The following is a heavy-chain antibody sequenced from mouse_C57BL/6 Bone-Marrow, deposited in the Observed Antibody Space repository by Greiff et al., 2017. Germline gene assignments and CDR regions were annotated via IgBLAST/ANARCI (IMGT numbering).Heavy chain of an antibody. CDR1: GFTFSSYA. J-gene: IGHJ1*03. CDR3: TRAPNWYFDV. V-gene: IGHV5-9-1*02. CDR2: ISSGCDYI. Sequence: EVKLMESGEGLVKPGGSLKLSCAASGFTFSSYAMSWVRQTPEKRLEWVAYISSGCDYIYYADTVKGRFTISRDNARNTLYLQMSSLKSEDTAMYYCTRAPNWYFDVWGTGTTVTVSS.